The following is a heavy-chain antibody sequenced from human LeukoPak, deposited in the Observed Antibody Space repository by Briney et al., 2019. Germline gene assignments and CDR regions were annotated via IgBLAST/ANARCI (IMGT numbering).Heavy chain of an antibody. CDR3: AREKPELDY. J-gene: IGHJ4*02. CDR2: ITTGNSFL. Sequence: PGGSLRLSCAASGFTFSSYNVNWVRQAPGKGLEWVSSITTGNSFLYFADSVKGRFTISRDNAKNSLYLQMKSLRVEDTAVYYCAREKPELDYWGQGTLVTVSS. V-gene: IGHV3-21*01. CDR1: GFTFSSYN.